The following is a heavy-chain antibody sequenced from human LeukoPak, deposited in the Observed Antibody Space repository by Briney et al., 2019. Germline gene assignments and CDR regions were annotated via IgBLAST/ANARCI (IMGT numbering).Heavy chain of an antibody. D-gene: IGHD1-1*01. CDR1: GIIFSSHA. V-gene: IGHV3-23*01. CDR2: ISGSGGTT. CDR3: AKEDTTGMTPLLDY. Sequence: GGSLRLSCAASGIIFSSHAISGVRQAPGKGLEWVSAISGSGGTTYYADSVKGRFTISRDNSKNTLSLQMNSLRAEDTAVYYCAKEDTTGMTPLLDYWGQGTLVTVSS. J-gene: IGHJ4*02.